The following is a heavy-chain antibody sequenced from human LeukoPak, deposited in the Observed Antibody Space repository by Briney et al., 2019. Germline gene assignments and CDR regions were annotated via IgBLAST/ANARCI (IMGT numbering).Heavy chain of an antibody. Sequence: PGGSLRLSCAASGFTFSYYSMNWVRQAPGKGLEWVSYISSSSSTIYYADSVKGRFTISRDNAKNSLYLQMNSLRAEDTAVYYCAKDLQSITMIVVVMGDYWGQGTLVTVSS. CDR1: GFTFSYYS. CDR2: ISSSSSTI. D-gene: IGHD3-22*01. J-gene: IGHJ4*02. V-gene: IGHV3-48*01. CDR3: AKDLQSITMIVVVMGDY.